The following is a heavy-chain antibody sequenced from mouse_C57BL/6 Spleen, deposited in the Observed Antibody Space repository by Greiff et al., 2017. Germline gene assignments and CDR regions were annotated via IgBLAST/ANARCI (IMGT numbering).Heavy chain of an antibody. J-gene: IGHJ2*01. V-gene: IGHV5-9*01. CDR1: GFTFSSYT. CDR3: ARAYGSSLYYFDY. CDR2: ISGGGGNT. D-gene: IGHD1-1*01. Sequence: EVKLVESGGGLVKPGGSLKLSCAASGFTFSSYTLSWVRQTPEKRLEWVATISGGGGNTYYPDSVKGRFTISRDNAKNTLDLQMSSLRSEDTALYYCARAYGSSLYYFDYWGQGTTLTVSS.